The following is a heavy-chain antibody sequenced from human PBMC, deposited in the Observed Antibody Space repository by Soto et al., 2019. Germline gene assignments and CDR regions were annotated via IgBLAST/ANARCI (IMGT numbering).Heavy chain of an antibody. Sequence: QVQLQQWGAGLLKPSETLSLTCAVYGGSFSGYYWSWIRQPPGKGLEWIGEINHSGSTNYNPSLKSRVTISVDTSKNQFSLKLSSVTAADTAVYYCARGRNQLLWSLDYWGQGTLVTVSS. CDR1: GGSFSGYY. CDR3: ARGRNQLLWSLDY. J-gene: IGHJ4*02. V-gene: IGHV4-34*01. CDR2: INHSGST. D-gene: IGHD2-2*01.